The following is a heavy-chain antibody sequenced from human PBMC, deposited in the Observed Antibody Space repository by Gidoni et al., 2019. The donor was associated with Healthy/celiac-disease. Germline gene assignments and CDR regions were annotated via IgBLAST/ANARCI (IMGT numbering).Heavy chain of an antibody. CDR2: IYYSGST. CDR3: AREYYYDSSGHPNFDY. Sequence: QLLLQESGPGLAKPSAPLSLTCTVSAGSIRSSSYYWGWIRQPPGKGLEWIGSIYYSGSTYYNPSLKSRVTISVDTSKNQFSLKLSSVTAADTAVYYCAREYYYDSSGHPNFDYWGQGTLVTVSS. CDR1: AGSIRSSSYY. V-gene: IGHV4-39*07. D-gene: IGHD3-22*01. J-gene: IGHJ4*02.